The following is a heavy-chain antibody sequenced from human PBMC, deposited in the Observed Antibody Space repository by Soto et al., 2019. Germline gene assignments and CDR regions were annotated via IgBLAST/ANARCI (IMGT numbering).Heavy chain of an antibody. Sequence: PGASLRLSCAASGFTFSSYAMSWVRQAPGKGLEWVSAISGSGGSTYYADSVKGRFTISRDNSKNTLYLQMNSLRAEDTAVYYCASRRGSSSGAFDIWGQGTMVTVSS. V-gene: IGHV3-23*01. CDR2: ISGSGGST. D-gene: IGHD6-6*01. CDR1: GFTFSSYA. J-gene: IGHJ3*02. CDR3: ASRRGSSSGAFDI.